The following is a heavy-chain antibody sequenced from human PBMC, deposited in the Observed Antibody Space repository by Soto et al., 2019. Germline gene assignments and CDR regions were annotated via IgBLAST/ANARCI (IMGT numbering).Heavy chain of an antibody. CDR2: IDTDGSGT. V-gene: IGHV3-74*01. D-gene: IGHD3-10*01. CDR1: GFIFSSDW. CDR3: LRYRPGNQHYFYY. Sequence: QPGGSLRLSCAASGFIFSSDWMHWVRQAPGKGLVWVSRIDTDGSGTDYADSVKGRFTISRDNAKNLLYLQMNSLRAEDTAVYYCLRYRPGNQHYFYYWGQGNMVPVSS. J-gene: IGHJ4*02.